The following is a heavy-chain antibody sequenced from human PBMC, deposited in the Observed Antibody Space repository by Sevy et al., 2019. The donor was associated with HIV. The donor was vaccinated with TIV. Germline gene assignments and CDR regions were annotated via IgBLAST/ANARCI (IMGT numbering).Heavy chain of an antibody. D-gene: IGHD2-8*01. Sequence: GGSLRLSCAASGFAFYDYSMSWIRQAPGKGLEWVATLSFGCGKINYADSVKGRFTISRDNSKKSLYLQMDNLRVEDATVYYCAREGCTRRYEYWGQGTRVTVSS. CDR1: GFAFYDYS. CDR3: AREGCTRRYEY. J-gene: IGHJ4*02. V-gene: IGHV3-23*01. CDR2: LSFGCGKI.